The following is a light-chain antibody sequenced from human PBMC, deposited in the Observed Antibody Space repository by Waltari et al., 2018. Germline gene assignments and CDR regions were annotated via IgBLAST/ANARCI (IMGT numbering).Light chain of an antibody. CDR3: CSYAGRGTYV. Sequence: QSALTQPASVSGTPGQSITISCSGTTSDVGSYALVSWYQQHPGEAPKLLICEVFKRPPDTSSRFSGAKSGSTASLTISGLQPEDEADYYCCSYAGRGTYVFGTGTKVTV. CDR1: TSDVGSYAL. CDR2: EVF. V-gene: IGLV2-23*02. J-gene: IGLJ1*01.